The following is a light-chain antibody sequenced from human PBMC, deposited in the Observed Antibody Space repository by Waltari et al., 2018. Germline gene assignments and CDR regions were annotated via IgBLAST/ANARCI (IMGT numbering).Light chain of an antibody. CDR3: QHHVRLPAT. Sequence: EIVLTQSPGTLSLSPGERATLSCRARQSISKYLACHQQSPGQAPRHLIYAASNRATGIPDRFSGGGSGTDFSLTISRLEPEDFAVYYCQHHVRLPATFGQGTKVEIK. CDR1: QSISKY. V-gene: IGKV3-20*01. CDR2: AAS. J-gene: IGKJ1*01.